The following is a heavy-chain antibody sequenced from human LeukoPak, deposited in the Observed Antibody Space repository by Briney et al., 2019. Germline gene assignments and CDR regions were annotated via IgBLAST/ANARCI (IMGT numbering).Heavy chain of an antibody. CDR2: IKQDGSEK. J-gene: IGHJ6*03. D-gene: IGHD3-16*01. Sequence: GGSLRLSCAASGFTFSSYWMSWVRQAPGKGLEWVANIKQDGSEKYYVDSVKGRFTISRDNAKNSLYLQMNSLRAEDTAVYYCARDTDYLSYYYYMDVWGKGTTVTVSS. CDR1: GFTFSSYW. CDR3: ARDTDYLSYYYYMDV. V-gene: IGHV3-7*01.